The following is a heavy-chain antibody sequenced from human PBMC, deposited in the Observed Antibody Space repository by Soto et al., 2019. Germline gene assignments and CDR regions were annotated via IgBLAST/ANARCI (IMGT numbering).Heavy chain of an antibody. V-gene: IGHV1-8*01. CDR1: GYTFTSYD. D-gene: IGHD3-3*01. CDR3: ARASADFWSGYYGMDV. CDR2: MNPNSGNT. Sequence: ASVKVSCKASGYTFTSYDINWVRQATGQGLEWMGWMNPNSGNTGYAQKFQGRVTMTRNTSISTAYMELSSLRSEDTAVCYCARASADFWSGYYGMDVWGQGTTVTVSS. J-gene: IGHJ6*02.